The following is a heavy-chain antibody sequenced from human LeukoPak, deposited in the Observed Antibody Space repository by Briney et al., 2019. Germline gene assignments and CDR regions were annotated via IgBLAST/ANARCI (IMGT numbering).Heavy chain of an antibody. V-gene: IGHV4-34*01. J-gene: IGHJ4*02. D-gene: IGHD1-26*01. CDR3: ARRWVGATFDY. CDR1: GGSFSGYY. CDR2: INHSGST. Sequence: SETLSLTCAVYGGSFSGYYWSWIRQPPGKGLEWIGEINHSGSTNYNPSLKGRVTISVDTSKNQFSLKLSSVTAADTAVYYCARRWVGATFDYWGQGTLVTVSS.